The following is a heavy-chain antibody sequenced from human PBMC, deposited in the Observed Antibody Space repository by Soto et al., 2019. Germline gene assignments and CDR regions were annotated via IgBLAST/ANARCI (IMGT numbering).Heavy chain of an antibody. D-gene: IGHD3-3*01. CDR2: IYHSGST. V-gene: IGHV4-30-2*01. J-gene: IGHJ5*02. Sequence: PSETLSLTCAVSGGSISSGGYSWSWIRQPPGKGLEWIGYIYHSGSTYYNPSLKSRVTISVDRSKNQFSLKLSSVTAADTAVYYCARGGSGYDNWFDPWGQGTLVTVSS. CDR1: GGSISSGGYS. CDR3: ARGGSGYDNWFDP.